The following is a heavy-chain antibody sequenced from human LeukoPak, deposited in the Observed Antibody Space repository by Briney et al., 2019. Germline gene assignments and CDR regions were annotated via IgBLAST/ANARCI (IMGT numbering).Heavy chain of an antibody. Sequence: SEILSLTCTVSGGSISSSSYYWGWIRQPPGKGLEWIGSIYYSGSTYYNPSLKSRVTISVDTSKNQFSLKLSSVTAADTAVYYCARGSKWFDPWGQGTLVTVSS. J-gene: IGHJ5*02. CDR2: IYYSGST. CDR1: GGSISSSSYY. V-gene: IGHV4-39*01. D-gene: IGHD2-2*01. CDR3: ARGSKWFDP.